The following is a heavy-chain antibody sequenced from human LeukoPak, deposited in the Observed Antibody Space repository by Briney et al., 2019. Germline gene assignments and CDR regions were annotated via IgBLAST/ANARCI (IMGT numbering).Heavy chain of an antibody. J-gene: IGHJ3*02. V-gene: IGHV4-31*03. CDR2: IYYSGST. D-gene: IGHD2-21*02. CDR3: ARLHVVTAITDAFDI. CDR1: GGSISSGGYY. Sequence: PSETLSLTCTVSGGSISSGGYYWSWIRQHPGKGLEWIGYIYYSGSTYYNPSLKSRVTISVNTSKNQFSLKLSSVTAADTAVYYCARLHVVTAITDAFDIWGQGTMVTVSS.